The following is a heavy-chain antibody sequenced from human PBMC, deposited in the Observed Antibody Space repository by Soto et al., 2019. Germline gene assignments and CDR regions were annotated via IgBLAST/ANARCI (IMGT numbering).Heavy chain of an antibody. J-gene: IGHJ5*02. CDR2: ISSATSYI. Sequence: EVQLVESGGGLVKPGGSLRLSCAASGFTFSPYSMSWVRQAPGRGLEWVSSISSATSYIYYADSVKGRFTISRDNAKNALYLQMNSLRSEDTAVYYCARVLGALKSGWFGPWVQGTLVTVSS. CDR1: GFTFSPYS. CDR3: ARVLGALKSGWFGP. V-gene: IGHV3-21*01.